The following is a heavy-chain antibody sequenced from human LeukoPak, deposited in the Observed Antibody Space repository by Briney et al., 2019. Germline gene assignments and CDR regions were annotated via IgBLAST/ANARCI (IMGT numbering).Heavy chain of an antibody. V-gene: IGHV1-2*02. J-gene: IGHJ3*02. CDR3: ARLPYTMVRGVDDAFDI. Sequence: ASVKVSCKASGYTFTGYYMHWVRQAPGQGLEWMGWINPNSGGTNYAQKFQGRVTMTRDTSISTAYMELSRLRSDDTGVYYCARLPYTMVRGVDDAFDIWGQGTMVTVSS. D-gene: IGHD3-10*01. CDR2: INPNSGGT. CDR1: GYTFTGYY.